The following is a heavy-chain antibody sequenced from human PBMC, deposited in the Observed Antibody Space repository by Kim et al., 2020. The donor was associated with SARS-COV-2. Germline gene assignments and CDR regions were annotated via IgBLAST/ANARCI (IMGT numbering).Heavy chain of an antibody. V-gene: IGHV3-15*01. J-gene: IGHJ4*02. Sequence: GRFTISRDDSKNTMYLQMNSLKTEDTAVYYCTTDELPQYYDSSGYIKIDYWGQGTLVTVSS. D-gene: IGHD3-22*01. CDR3: TTDELPQYYDSSGYIKIDY.